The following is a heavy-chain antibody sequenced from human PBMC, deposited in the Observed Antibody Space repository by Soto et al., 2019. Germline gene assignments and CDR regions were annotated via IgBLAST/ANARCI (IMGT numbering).Heavy chain of an antibody. CDR1: GDTFNFYS. D-gene: IGHD3-10*01. CDR3: ASSYGSGYRAFDS. Sequence: QVQLVQSGAEVKKPGSSVRVSCKASGDTFNFYSINWVRQAPGLGLEWMGRINPILSMSNYAPRFQGRVTMTAEKSTSTAYMELSSLRSEDTAMYYCASSYGSGYRAFDSWGQGALVTVS. CDR2: INPILSMS. V-gene: IGHV1-69*02. J-gene: IGHJ5*01.